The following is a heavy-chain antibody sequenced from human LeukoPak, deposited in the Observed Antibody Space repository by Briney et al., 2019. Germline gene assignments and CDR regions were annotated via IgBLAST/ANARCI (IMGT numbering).Heavy chain of an antibody. CDR1: GFTFSSYW. CDR3: ARGAYGSGSLFYFDY. J-gene: IGHJ4*02. Sequence: TGGSLRLSCAASGFTFSSYWMSWVRQAPGKVLEWVANIKQDGSEKYYVDSVKGRFTISRDNAKNSLYLQMNSLRAEDTAVYYCARGAYGSGSLFYFDYWGQGTLVTVSS. V-gene: IGHV3-7*01. D-gene: IGHD3-10*01. CDR2: IKQDGSEK.